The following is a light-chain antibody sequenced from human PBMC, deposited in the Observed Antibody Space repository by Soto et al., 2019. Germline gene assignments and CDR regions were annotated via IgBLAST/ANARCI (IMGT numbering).Light chain of an antibody. CDR1: QSVSSF. J-gene: IGKJ4*01. CDR3: QQRTNWPPALS. CDR2: DAS. Sequence: EIVLTQSPATLSLSPGERATLSCRASQSVSSFLAWYQQKPGQNPRLLIYDASKRATGIPVRFSGSGSGTDFTLTISSLEPEDFAVYYCQQRTNWPPALSFGGGTKVEI. V-gene: IGKV3-11*01.